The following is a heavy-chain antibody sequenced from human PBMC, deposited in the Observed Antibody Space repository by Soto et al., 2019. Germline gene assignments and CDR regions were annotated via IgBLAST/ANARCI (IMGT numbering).Heavy chain of an antibody. CDR2: IYSGGST. CDR3: ARDFVVVAAADRGSYYYYGMDV. CDR1: GFTVSSNY. V-gene: IGHV3-53*01. J-gene: IGHJ6*02. Sequence: EVQLVESGGGLIQPGGSLRLSCAASGFTVSSNYMSWVRQAPGKGLEWVSVIYSGGSTYYADSVKGRFTISSDNSKNTLYLQMNSLRAEDTAVYYCARDFVVVAAADRGSYYYYGMDVWGQGTTVTVSS. D-gene: IGHD2-15*01.